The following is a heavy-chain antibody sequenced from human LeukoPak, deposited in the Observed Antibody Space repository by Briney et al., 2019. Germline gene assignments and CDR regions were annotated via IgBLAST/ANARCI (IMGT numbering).Heavy chain of an antibody. D-gene: IGHD6-13*01. J-gene: IGHJ4*02. Sequence: GGSLRLSCAASGFTFSSYSMNWVRQAPGKGLEWVSSISSSSSYIYYADSVKGRFTISRDNAKNSLCLQMNSLRAEDTAVYYCARDAYSSSWYLVPGLNYWGQGTLVTVSS. V-gene: IGHV3-21*01. CDR3: ARDAYSSSWYLVPGLNY. CDR1: GFTFSSYS. CDR2: ISSSSSYI.